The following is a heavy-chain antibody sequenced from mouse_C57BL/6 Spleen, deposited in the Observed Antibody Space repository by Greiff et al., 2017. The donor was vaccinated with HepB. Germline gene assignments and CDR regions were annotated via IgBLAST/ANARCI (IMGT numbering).Heavy chain of an antibody. J-gene: IGHJ4*01. V-gene: IGHV1-59*01. CDR1: GYTFTSYW. D-gene: IGHD2-3*01. CDR2: IDPSDSYT. CDR3: ARCDDGYYEGNAMDY. Sequence: QVQLQQSGAELVRPGPSVKLSCKASGYTFTSYWMHWVKQRPGQGLEWIGVIDPSDSYTNYNQKFKGKATLTVDTSSSTAYMQLSSLTSEDSAVYYCARCDDGYYEGNAMDYWGQGTSVTVSS.